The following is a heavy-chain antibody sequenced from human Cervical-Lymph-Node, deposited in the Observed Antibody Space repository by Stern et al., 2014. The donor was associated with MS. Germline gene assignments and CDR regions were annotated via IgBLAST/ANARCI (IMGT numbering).Heavy chain of an antibody. J-gene: IGHJ4*02. CDR2: IDPSGSFT. CDR1: GYTFTSYY. CDR3: ARDRRIVVEGHFDN. V-gene: IGHV1-46*01. Sequence: QVQLVQSGAEVKKPGASVRVSCKTSGYTFTSYYIHWVRQDPGQGLEWMGAIDPSGSFTIYAQKFQGRVTVTRDTSTSTVHMDLSGLRYEDTAVYYCARDRRIVVEGHFDNWGQGTLVTVSS. D-gene: IGHD2-15*01.